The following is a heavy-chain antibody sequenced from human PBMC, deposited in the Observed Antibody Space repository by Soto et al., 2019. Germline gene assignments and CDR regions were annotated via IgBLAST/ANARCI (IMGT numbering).Heavy chain of an antibody. CDR3: AGQTFTMAAPSDGRSKWLDP. J-gene: IGHJ5*02. D-gene: IGHD3-3*01. CDR1: GGSITSSSHF. CDR2: IYFTGNT. V-gene: IGHV4-39*01. Sequence: PSETLSLTCTASGGSITSSSHFWGWVRQPPGKRPQWIGTIYFTGNTYYTPSLKSRLTISIDTSKNEFSLRLNSVTAADTAVYYCAGQTFTMAAPSDGRSKWLDPWGPGTLVPVCS.